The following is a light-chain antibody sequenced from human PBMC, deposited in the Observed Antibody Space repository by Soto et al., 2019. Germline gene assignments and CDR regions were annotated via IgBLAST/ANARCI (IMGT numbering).Light chain of an antibody. V-gene: IGKV3D-7*01. CDR2: GAS. Sequence: EIVLTQSPDTLSLSPGERATLSCRASQSVSSNLAWYQQKPGQAPRLLIYGASTRATGIPARFSGSGRGSGTDFTLTISSLQPEDFAVYYCQQDYNLPITFGQGTRLEIK. CDR3: QQDYNLPIT. CDR1: QSVSSN. J-gene: IGKJ5*01.